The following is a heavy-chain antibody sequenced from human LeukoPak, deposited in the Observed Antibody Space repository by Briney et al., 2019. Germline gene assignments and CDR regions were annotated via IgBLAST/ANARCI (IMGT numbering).Heavy chain of an antibody. CDR1: GGSFSGYY. CDR3: AGGRHDFWSGYILDY. D-gene: IGHD3-3*01. Sequence: SETLSLTCAVYGGSFSGYYWSWIRQPPGKGLEWIGEINHSGSTHYNPSLKSRVTISVDTSKNQFSLKLSSVTAADTAVYYCAGGRHDFWSGYILDYWGQGTLVTVSS. CDR2: INHSGST. V-gene: IGHV4-34*01. J-gene: IGHJ4*02.